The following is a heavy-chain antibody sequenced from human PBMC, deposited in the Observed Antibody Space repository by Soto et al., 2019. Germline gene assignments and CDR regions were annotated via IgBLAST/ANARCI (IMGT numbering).Heavy chain of an antibody. CDR2: ISSDGTEK. V-gene: IGHV3-30*04. D-gene: IGHD5-18*01. CDR1: GFTLSSYS. CDR3: ARMFGFSYGPANRGMDV. Sequence: QVQLVESGGGVAQPGRSLRLFCAASGFTLSSYSLHWVRQSPGKGLEWVAAISSDGTEKHYADSVKGRFTISRDNSKNTLSRQLNSLRTEDTAVYYCARMFGFSYGPANRGMDVWGQGTTVTVCS. J-gene: IGHJ6*02.